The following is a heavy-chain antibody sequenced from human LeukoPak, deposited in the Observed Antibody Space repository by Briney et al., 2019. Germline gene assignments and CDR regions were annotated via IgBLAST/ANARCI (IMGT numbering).Heavy chain of an antibody. J-gene: IGHJ4*02. D-gene: IGHD6-19*01. Sequence: ASVKVSCKASGYTFSCYYMHWVRQAPGQGLEWMGWINPNSGGTNYAQKFQGRVTMTRDTSISTAYMELSRLRSDDTAVYYCARVRYSSGWYDYWGQGTLVTVSS. CDR3: ARVRYSSGWYDY. CDR1: GYTFSCYY. V-gene: IGHV1-2*02. CDR2: INPNSGGT.